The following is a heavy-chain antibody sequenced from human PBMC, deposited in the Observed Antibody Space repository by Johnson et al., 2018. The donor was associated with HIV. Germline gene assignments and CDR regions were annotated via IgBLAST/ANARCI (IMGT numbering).Heavy chain of an antibody. CDR2: ISSSGSSV. D-gene: IGHD4-17*01. J-gene: IGHJ3*01. V-gene: IGHV3-11*04. Sequence: QVQLVESGGGLVQPGGSLRLSCAASGFTFSSYWMSWIRQAPGKGLECLAYISSSGSSVYYTDSVKGRFTISRDNTKNSLHLQMNSLRAEDTAVYYCARDATPWGGAYVGYAFDLWGQGTMVAVSS. CDR3: ARDATPWGGAYVGYAFDL. CDR1: GFTFSSYW.